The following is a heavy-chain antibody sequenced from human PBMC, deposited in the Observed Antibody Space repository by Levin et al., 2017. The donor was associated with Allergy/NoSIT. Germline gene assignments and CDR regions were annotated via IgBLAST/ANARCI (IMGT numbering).Heavy chain of an antibody. CDR1: GGSITRHY. Sequence: SETLSLTCTVSGGSITRHYWSWIRQFPVKGLEWIGYAHHSGTTNYNPSLKSRVTISVDTSKNQFSLKLTSVCAAYTSVYYCARPSAGYGGWFDPWGQGTLVTVSS. CDR3: ARPSAGYGGWFDP. J-gene: IGHJ5*02. CDR2: AHHSGTT. V-gene: IGHV4-59*11. D-gene: IGHD4-23*01.